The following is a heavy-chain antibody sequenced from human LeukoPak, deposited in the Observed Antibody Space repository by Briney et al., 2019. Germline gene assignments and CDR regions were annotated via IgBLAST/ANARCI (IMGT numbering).Heavy chain of an antibody. CDR1: RFTFSNYA. CDR3: AKESLVPGYGSGSSDG. V-gene: IGHV3-23*01. D-gene: IGHD3-10*01. J-gene: IGHJ4*02. Sequence: GGSLRLSCAASRFTFSNYAMSWVRQAPGQGLEWVSVITGSGSSTHYADSVKGRFTISRDNSKNTLYLQMNSLRAEDTAVYYCAKESLVPGYGSGSSDGWGQGTLVTVSS. CDR2: ITGSGSST.